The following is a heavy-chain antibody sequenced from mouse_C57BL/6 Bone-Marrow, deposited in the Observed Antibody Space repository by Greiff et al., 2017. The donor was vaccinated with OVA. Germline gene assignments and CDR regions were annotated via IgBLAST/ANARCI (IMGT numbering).Heavy chain of an antibody. Sequence: DVQLVESGGGLVQPGGSLKLSCAASGFTFRDYYMYWVRQTPEKRLEWVAYISNGGGSTYYPDTVKGRFPISSDNAKNTLYRQMSRLKSEDTAVYYCARSNWYYAMDYWGQGTSVTVSS. CDR2: ISNGGGST. D-gene: IGHD4-1*02. CDR1: GFTFRDYY. V-gene: IGHV5-12*01. CDR3: ARSNWYYAMDY. J-gene: IGHJ4*01.